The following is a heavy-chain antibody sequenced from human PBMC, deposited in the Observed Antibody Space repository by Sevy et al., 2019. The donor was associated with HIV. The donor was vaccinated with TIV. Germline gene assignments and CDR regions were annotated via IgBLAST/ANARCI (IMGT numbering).Heavy chain of an antibody. V-gene: IGHV3-30*02. D-gene: IGHD3-3*01. CDR3: AKDEGYDFWSGYLGYYYYGMDV. J-gene: IGHJ6*02. CDR1: GFTFSSYG. CDR2: IRYDGSNK. Sequence: GGSLRLSCAASGFTFSSYGMHWVRQAPGKGLEWVAFIRYDGSNKYYADSVKGRFTISRDNSKNRLYLQMNSLRAEDTAVYYCAKDEGYDFWSGYLGYYYYGMDVWGQGTTVTVSS.